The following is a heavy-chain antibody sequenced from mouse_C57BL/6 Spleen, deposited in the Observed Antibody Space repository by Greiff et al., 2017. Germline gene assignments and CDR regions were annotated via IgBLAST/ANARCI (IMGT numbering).Heavy chain of an antibody. CDR3: ARRVLLRSGGYAMDY. J-gene: IGHJ4*01. Sequence: VQLKESGPELVKPGASVKIPCKASGYTFTDYNMDWVKQSHGKSLEWIGDINPNNGGTTYNQKFKGKATLTVDKSSSTAYMELRSLTSEDTAVYYCARRVLLRSGGYAMDYWGQGTSVTVSS. V-gene: IGHV1-18*01. D-gene: IGHD1-1*01. CDR2: INPNNGGT. CDR1: GYTFTDYN.